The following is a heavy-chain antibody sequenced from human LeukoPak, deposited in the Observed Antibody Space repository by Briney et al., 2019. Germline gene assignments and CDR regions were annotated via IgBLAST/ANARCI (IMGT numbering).Heavy chain of an antibody. CDR2: ISYDGSNK. CDR1: GFTFSSYA. D-gene: IGHD3-22*01. Sequence: PGGSLRLSCAASGFTFSSYAMHWVRQAPGKGLEWVAVISYDGSNKYYADSVKGRFTISRDNSKNTLYLQMNSLRAEDTAVYYCARGVRYYYDSRNAFDIWGQGTMVTVSS. V-gene: IGHV3-30*04. J-gene: IGHJ3*02. CDR3: ARGVRYYYDSRNAFDI.